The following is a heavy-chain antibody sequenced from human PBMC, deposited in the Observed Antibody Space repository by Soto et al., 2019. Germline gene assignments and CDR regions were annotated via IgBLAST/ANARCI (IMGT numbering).Heavy chain of an antibody. J-gene: IGHJ6*01. CDR1: AFSLNIYC. CDR3: ARDGYYDFWGGSYYYGMDV. CDR2: INSDGSST. D-gene: IGHD3-3*01. V-gene: IGHV3-74*01. Sequence: PWVCLRLSWVPSAFSLNIYCLDLVRKARGKGTVWVSRINSDGSSTSYADSVNGRFTISRDNARNTLYLQMNSLRAEDTAVYYCARDGYYDFWGGSYYYGMDVWGQGTTVTVSS.